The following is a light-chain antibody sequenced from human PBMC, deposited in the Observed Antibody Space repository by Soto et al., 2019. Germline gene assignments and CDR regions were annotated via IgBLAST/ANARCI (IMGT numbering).Light chain of an antibody. Sequence: QSALTQPASVSGSPGQSITISCTGTSSDVGGYNFLSWYQHHPARAPKLVIYDLTYRPSGVSNRFRGSKSGNTAYLTISGLQAEDEADYYCVSYTNTNTYVFGSGTKLTVL. V-gene: IGLV2-14*03. CDR1: SSDVGGYNF. J-gene: IGLJ1*01. CDR3: VSYTNTNTYV. CDR2: DLT.